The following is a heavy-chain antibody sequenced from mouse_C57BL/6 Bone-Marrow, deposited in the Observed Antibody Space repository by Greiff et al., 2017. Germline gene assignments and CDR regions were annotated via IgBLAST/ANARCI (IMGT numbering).Heavy chain of an antibody. CDR3: TRDDGYPWFAY. V-gene: IGHV14-4*01. CDR2: IDPENGDT. J-gene: IGHJ3*01. D-gene: IGHD2-3*01. Sequence: EVQLQQSGAELVRPGASVKLSCTASGFNIKDDYMHWVKQRPEQGLEWIGWIDPENGDTAYASKFQGKATITAGTSSNTAYLQLSSLTSEDTAVYYCTRDDGYPWFAYWGQGTLVTVSA. CDR1: GFNIKDDY.